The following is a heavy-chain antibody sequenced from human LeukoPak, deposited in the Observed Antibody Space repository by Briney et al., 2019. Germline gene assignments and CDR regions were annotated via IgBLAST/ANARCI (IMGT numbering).Heavy chain of an antibody. CDR2: LSSNSAYI. V-gene: IGHV3-21*01. Sequence: GGSLRLSCAASGFTFSSSSMNWVRQAPGKGLEWVSSLSSNSAYIYYADSVKGRFAISRDNAKNSLYLQMNSLRAEDTSVYYCARTLGPKYSSSWYGYWGQGTLVTVSS. D-gene: IGHD6-13*01. CDR3: ARTLGPKYSSSWYGY. CDR1: GFTFSSSS. J-gene: IGHJ4*02.